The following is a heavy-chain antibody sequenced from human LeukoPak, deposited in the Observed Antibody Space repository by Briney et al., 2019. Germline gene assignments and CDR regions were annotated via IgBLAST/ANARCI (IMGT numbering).Heavy chain of an antibody. CDR1: GYTFTSYG. D-gene: IGHD3-22*01. J-gene: IGHJ3*02. Sequence: ASVKVSCKASGYTFTSYGISWVRQAPGQGLEWMGWISAYNGNTNYAQKLQGRVTMTRDTSTSTVYMELSSLRSEDTAVYYCARDYYDSSGPSAFDIWGQGTMVTVSS. V-gene: IGHV1-18*01. CDR2: ISAYNGNT. CDR3: ARDYYDSSGPSAFDI.